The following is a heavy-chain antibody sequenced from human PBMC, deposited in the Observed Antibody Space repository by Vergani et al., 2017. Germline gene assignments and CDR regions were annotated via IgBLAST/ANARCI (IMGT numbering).Heavy chain of an antibody. Sequence: QLQLQESGPGLVKPSETLSLTCTVSGGSISSSSYYWGWIRQPPGKGLEWIGSIYYSGSTYYNPSLKSRVTISVDTSKNQFSLKLSSVTAADTAVYYCASIGMATTGFDYWGQGTLVTVSS. CDR3: ASIGMATTGFDY. D-gene: IGHD5-24*01. CDR2: IYYSGST. V-gene: IGHV4-39*07. J-gene: IGHJ4*02. CDR1: GGSISSSSYY.